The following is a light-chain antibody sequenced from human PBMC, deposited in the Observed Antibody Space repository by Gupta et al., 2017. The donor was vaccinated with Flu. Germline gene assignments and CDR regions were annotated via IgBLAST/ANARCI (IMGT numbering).Light chain of an antibody. CDR2: DAS. J-gene: IGKJ1*01. CDR3: HQRSNWQT. Sequence: EAVLTQSPDTLSLSPGERATLSCRASQSINNYIAWYQQKPGQAPRLLIYDASNRAAGTPHRFSGSGSGTDFTLTSSSREPEDSAIYYWHQRSNWQTFGQGTKVEIK. CDR1: QSINNY. V-gene: IGKV3-11*01.